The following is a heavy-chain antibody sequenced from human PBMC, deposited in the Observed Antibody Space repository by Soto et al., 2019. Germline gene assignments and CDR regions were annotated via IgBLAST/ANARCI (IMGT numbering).Heavy chain of an antibody. CDR1: GFTFSSYG. CDR3: ARDSLDSSGHPYYYGMDV. Sequence: QVQLVESGGGVVQPGRSLRLSCAASGFTFSSYGMHWVRQAPGKGLEWVAVIWYDGSNKYYADSVKGRFTISRDNSKNTLYLQMNSLRAEDTAVYYCARDSLDSSGHPYYYGMDVWGQGTTVTVSS. D-gene: IGHD3-22*01. CDR2: IWYDGSNK. J-gene: IGHJ6*02. V-gene: IGHV3-33*01.